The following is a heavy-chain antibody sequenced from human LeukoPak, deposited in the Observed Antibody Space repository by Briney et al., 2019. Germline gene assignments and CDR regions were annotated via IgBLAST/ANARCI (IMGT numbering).Heavy chain of an antibody. CDR2: INHSGRT. Sequence: SETLSLTCAVYGGSFSGYYWSWIRQPPGKGLEWIGEINHSGRTNYNPSLKSRVTISVDASKNQFSLKLSSVTAADTAVYYCARGARDGDYFYFDYWGQGTLVTVSS. J-gene: IGHJ4*02. CDR3: ARGARDGDYFYFDY. V-gene: IGHV4-34*01. D-gene: IGHD4-17*01. CDR1: GGSFSGYY.